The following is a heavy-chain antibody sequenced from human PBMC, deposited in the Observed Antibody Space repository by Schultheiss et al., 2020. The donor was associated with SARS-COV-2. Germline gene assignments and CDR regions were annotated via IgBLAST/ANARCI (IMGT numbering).Heavy chain of an antibody. CDR3: ARGCDYYDSSGYRYYFDY. J-gene: IGHJ4*02. CDR1: GGSISSGGYY. Sequence: SETLSLTCTVSGGSISSGGYYWSWIRQHPGKGLEWIGYIYYSGSTYYNPSLKSLVTISVDTSKNQFSLKLSSVTAADTAVYYCARGCDYYDSSGYRYYFDYWGQGTLVTVSS. CDR2: IYYSGST. D-gene: IGHD3-22*01. V-gene: IGHV4-31*01.